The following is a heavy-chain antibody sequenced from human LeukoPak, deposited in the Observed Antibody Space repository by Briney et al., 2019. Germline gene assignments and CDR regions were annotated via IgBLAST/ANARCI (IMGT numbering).Heavy chain of an antibody. J-gene: IGHJ4*02. D-gene: IGHD3-3*01. CDR2: INWNGGST. V-gene: IGHV3-20*04. CDR3: ARDLYDRTEIWSGVNY. CDR1: GFTFDDYG. Sequence: GGSLRLSCAASGFTFDDYGMSWVRQAAGKGLDWVSGINWNGGSTGYADSVKGRFTISRDNAKNSLYLQMNSLRAEDTALYYCARDLYDRTEIWSGVNYWGQGTLVTVSS.